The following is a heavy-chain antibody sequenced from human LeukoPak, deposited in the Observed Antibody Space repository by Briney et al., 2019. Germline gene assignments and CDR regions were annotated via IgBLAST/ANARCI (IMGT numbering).Heavy chain of an antibody. CDR3: VKDQWYSNGWHIFDY. CDR1: GFTFSSYA. Sequence: GSLRLSCSASGFTFSSYAMHWVRQAPGKGLEYVSTISSDGGSTYYADSVKGRFIISRDNSKKTLYLQMSSLRAEDTAAYYCVKDQWYSNGWHIFDYWGQGTLVTVSS. V-gene: IGHV3-64D*08. D-gene: IGHD6-19*01. J-gene: IGHJ4*01. CDR2: ISSDGGST.